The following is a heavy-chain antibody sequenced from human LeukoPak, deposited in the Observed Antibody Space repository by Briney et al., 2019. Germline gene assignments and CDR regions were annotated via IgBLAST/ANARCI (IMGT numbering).Heavy chain of an antibody. CDR3: ARAIAVAGHFDY. CDR2: ISAYNGNT. Sequence: ASVKVSCKATGYTFTSYGISWVRQAPGQGLEWMGWISAYNGNTNYAQKLQGRVTMTTDTSTSTAYMELRSLRSDDTAVYYCARAIAVAGHFDYWGQGTLVTVSS. CDR1: GYTFTSYG. J-gene: IGHJ4*02. D-gene: IGHD6-19*01. V-gene: IGHV1-18*01.